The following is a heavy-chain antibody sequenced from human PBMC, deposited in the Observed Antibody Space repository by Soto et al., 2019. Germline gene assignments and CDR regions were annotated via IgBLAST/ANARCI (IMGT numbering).Heavy chain of an antibody. J-gene: IGHJ4*02. D-gene: IGHD6-13*01. Sequence: GALRLSCATSGFTFSTYWMAWVRQALGKGPEWVANMKQDGSDENYVDSVRGRFTISRDNAKNSLYLQMNSLRAEDTAVYYCATSAAAPGNYWGQGTLVTVSS. CDR1: GFTFSTYW. CDR2: MKQDGSDE. CDR3: ATSAAAPGNY. V-gene: IGHV3-7*01.